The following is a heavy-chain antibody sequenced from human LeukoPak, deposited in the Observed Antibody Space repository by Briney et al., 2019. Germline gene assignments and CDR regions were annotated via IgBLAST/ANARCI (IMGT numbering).Heavy chain of an antibody. CDR1: GYTFTGYY. D-gene: IGHD1-26*01. CDR3: ARGRSYWVLLRNTPFDY. J-gene: IGHJ4*02. Sequence: ASVKVSCKASGYTFTGYYMHWVRQAPGQGLEWMGRINPNSGGTNYAQKFQGRVTMTRDTSISTAYMEPSRLRSDDTAVYYCARGRSYWVLLRNTPFDYWGQGTLVTVSS. CDR2: INPNSGGT. V-gene: IGHV1-2*06.